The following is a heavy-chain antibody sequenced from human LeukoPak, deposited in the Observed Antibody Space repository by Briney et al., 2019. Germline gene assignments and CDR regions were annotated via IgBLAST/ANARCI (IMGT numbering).Heavy chain of an antibody. D-gene: IGHD4-17*01. CDR1: GYTFTGYY. J-gene: IGHJ5*02. CDR2: INPNSGGT. CDR3: ARNYGDYVNWFDP. Sequence: ASVTDSFKASGYTFTGYYMHWVRQAPGQGLEWMGWINPNSGGTNYAQKFQGRVTMTRDTSISTAYMELSRLRSDDTAVYYCARNYGDYVNWFDPWGQGTLVTVSS. V-gene: IGHV1-2*02.